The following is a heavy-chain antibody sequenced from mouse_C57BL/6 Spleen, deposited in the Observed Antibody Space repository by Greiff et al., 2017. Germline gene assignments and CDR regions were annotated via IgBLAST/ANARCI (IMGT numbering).Heavy chain of an antibody. Sequence: QVQLQQSGAELVKPGASVKISCKASGYAFSSYWMNWVKQRPGKGLEWIGQIYPGDGDTNYNGKFKGKATLTADKSSSTAYMQLSSLTSEDSAVYFCARRDDGSSSWFAYWGQGTLVTVSA. CDR2: IYPGDGDT. CDR3: ARRDDGSSSWFAY. CDR1: GYAFSSYW. D-gene: IGHD1-1*01. J-gene: IGHJ3*01. V-gene: IGHV1-80*01.